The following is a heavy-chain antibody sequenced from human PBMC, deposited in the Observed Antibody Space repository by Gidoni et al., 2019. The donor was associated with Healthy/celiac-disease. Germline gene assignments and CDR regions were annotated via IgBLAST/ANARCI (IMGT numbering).Heavy chain of an antibody. D-gene: IGHD2-15*01. CDR1: GYTFTGYY. CDR3: ARQEYCSGGSCYRFDP. CDR2: INPYRGGT. V-gene: IGHV1-2*04. Sequence: QVQLVQSGAEVKKPGASVKVSCKASGYTFTGYYMHWVRQAPGQGLEWMGWINPYRGGTNYAQKFQGWVTMTRYTASSTAYMELSRLRSDDTAGYYCARQEYCSGGSCYRFDPWGQGTLVTVSS. J-gene: IGHJ5*02.